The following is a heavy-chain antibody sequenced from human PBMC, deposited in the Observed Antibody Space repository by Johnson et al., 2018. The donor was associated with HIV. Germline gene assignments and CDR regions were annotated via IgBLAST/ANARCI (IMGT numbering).Heavy chain of an antibody. J-gene: IGHJ3*02. V-gene: IGHV3-15*01. Sequence: VQLVESGGGVVQPGGSLRLSCAASGFTFNNYDMHWVRQAPGKGLEWVGRIKSEVDDGTTDYAAPVKGRFAISRDDSKHMLYLQMNSLKTEDTAVYYCTTDGGLGSFDIWGQGTMVAVSS. CDR3: TTDGGLGSFDI. CDR1: GFTFNNYD. D-gene: IGHD7-27*01. CDR2: IKSEVDDGTT.